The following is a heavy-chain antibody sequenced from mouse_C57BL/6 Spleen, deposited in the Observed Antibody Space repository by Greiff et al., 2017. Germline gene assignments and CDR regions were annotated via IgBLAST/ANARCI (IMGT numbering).Heavy chain of an antibody. D-gene: IGHD1-1*01. CDR1: GYTFPSSW. Sequence: QVQLQQPGTELVKPGASVKLSCKASGYTFPSSWMNWVKQRPGKGLEWIGNINPSNGGTNYNEKLKSKATLTVDKSSSPAYMELNSLTAEDSTVYYGARHGSSDFDYWGQGTTLTVSS. CDR2: INPSNGGT. J-gene: IGHJ2*01. V-gene: IGHV1-53*01. CDR3: ARHGSSDFDY.